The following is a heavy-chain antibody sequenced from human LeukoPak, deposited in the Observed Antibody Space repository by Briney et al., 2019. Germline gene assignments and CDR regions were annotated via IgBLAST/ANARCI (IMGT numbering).Heavy chain of an antibody. D-gene: IGHD1-26*01. CDR3: ARNVPRSYYFDY. CDR2: IIPIFGTA. J-gene: IGHJ4*02. V-gene: IGHV1-69*05. CDR1: GGTFSSYA. Sequence: GASVKVSCKASGGTFSSYAISWVRQAPGQGLEWMGGIIPIFGTANYAQKFQGRVTITTDESTSAAYTELSSLRSEDTAVYYCARNVPRSYYFDYWGQGTLVTVSS.